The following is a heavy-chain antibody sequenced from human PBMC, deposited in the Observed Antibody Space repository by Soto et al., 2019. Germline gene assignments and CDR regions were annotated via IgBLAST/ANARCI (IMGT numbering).Heavy chain of an antibody. CDR3: AKDMGYYGSGSYDY. V-gene: IGHV3-30*18. J-gene: IGHJ4*02. D-gene: IGHD3-10*01. CDR2: ISYDGSNK. Sequence: VAVISYDGSNKYYADSVKGRFTISRDNSKNTLYLQMNSLRAEDTAVYYCAKDMGYYGSGSYDYWGQGTLVTVSS.